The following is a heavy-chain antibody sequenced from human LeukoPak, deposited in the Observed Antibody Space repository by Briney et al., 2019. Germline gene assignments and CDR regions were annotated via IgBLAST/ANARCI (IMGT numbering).Heavy chain of an antibody. CDR2: INHSGST. CDR3: ARGRGYYDSSGYTIDY. D-gene: IGHD3-22*01. Sequence: SETLSLTCAVYGGSFSGYYWSLIRQPPGKGLEWIGEINHSGSTNYNPSLKSRVTISVDTSKNQFSLKLSSVTAADTAVYYCARGRGYYDSSGYTIDYWGQGTLVTVSS. CDR1: GGSFSGYY. J-gene: IGHJ4*02. V-gene: IGHV4-34*01.